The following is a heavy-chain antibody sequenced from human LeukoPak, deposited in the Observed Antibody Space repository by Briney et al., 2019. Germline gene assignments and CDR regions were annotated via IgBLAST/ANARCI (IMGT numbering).Heavy chain of an antibody. Sequence: PSETLSLTCTVSGGSISSYYWSWIRQPPGKGLEWIGYICYSGSTNYNPSLKSRVTISVDTSKNQFSLKLSSVTAADTAVYYCARQQQSRDGYIYWGQGTLVTVSS. CDR1: GGSISSYY. CDR2: ICYSGST. V-gene: IGHV4-59*01. J-gene: IGHJ4*02. D-gene: IGHD5-12*01. CDR3: ARQQQSRDGYIY.